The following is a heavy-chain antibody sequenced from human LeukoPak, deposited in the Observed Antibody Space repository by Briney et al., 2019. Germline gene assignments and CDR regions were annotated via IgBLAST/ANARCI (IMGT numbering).Heavy chain of an antibody. J-gene: IGHJ6*03. Sequence: GGSLRLSCTASGFTFGDYAMSWVRQAPGKGLEWVGFIRSKAYGGTTEYAASVKGRFTISRDDSKSIAYLQMNSLKTEDTAVYYCTRETGGWYLHYYYYYMDVWGKGTTVTISS. V-gene: IGHV3-49*04. D-gene: IGHD6-19*01. CDR3: TRETGGWYLHYYYYYMDV. CDR2: IRSKAYGGTT. CDR1: GFTFGDYA.